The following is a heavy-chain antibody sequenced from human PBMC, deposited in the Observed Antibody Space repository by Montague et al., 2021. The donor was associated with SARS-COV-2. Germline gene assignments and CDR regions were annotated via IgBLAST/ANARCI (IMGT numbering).Heavy chain of an antibody. CDR3: ASLGSPAYCGGDCYSRDYGMDV. D-gene: IGHD2-21*02. CDR1: GGSITSSAYY. J-gene: IGHJ6*02. Sequence: SETLSLTCTVSGGSITSSAYYWSWIRQSPGKGLEWIGTIYYSGNTYSNPSLKSRVTISMDTSKSQVSLKINSVTAADTAVYFCASLGSPAYCGGDCYSRDYGMDVWGQGTRVTVSS. V-gene: IGHV4-39*01. CDR2: IYYSGNT.